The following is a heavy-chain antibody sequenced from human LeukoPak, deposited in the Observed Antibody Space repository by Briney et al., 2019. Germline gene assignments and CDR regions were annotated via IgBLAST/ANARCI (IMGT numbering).Heavy chain of an antibody. V-gene: IGHV1-8*03. D-gene: IGHD1-26*01. CDR3: ARGPWASAPDY. CDR2: MNPNSGNT. Sequence: ASLKVSCKASGYTFTSYDINWVRQATGQGLEWMGCMNPNSGNTGYAQKFQGRVTITRNTSISTAYMELSNLRTEDTAWYYWARGPWASAPDYWGQGTMVTVAS. CDR1: GYTFTSYD. J-gene: IGHJ4*02.